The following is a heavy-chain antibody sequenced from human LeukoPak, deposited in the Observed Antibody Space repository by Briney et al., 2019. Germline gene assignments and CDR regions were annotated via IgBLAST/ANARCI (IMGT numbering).Heavy chain of an antibody. CDR3: ARDQRASGFDY. J-gene: IGHJ4*02. CDR2: IIPILGIA. Sequence: ASVKVSCKASGGTFSSYAISWVRQAPGQGLEWVGRIIPILGIANYAQKFQGWVTMTRDTSISTAYMELSRLRSDDTAVYYCARDQRASGFDYWGQGTLVTVSS. V-gene: IGHV1-69*04. CDR1: GGTFSSYA.